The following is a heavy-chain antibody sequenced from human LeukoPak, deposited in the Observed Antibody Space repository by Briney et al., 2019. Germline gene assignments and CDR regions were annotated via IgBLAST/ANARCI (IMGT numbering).Heavy chain of an antibody. V-gene: IGHV4-4*07. CDR3: ARGYSGYDPPMYSFDY. CDR1: GGSISSYY. CDR2: IYTSGST. Sequence: SETLSLTCTVSGGSISSYYWSWIRQPAGKGLEWIGRIYTSGSTNYNPSLKSRVTMSVDTSKNQFSLKLSSVTAADTAVYYCARGYSGYDPPMYSFDYWGQGTLVTVSS. D-gene: IGHD5-12*01. J-gene: IGHJ4*02.